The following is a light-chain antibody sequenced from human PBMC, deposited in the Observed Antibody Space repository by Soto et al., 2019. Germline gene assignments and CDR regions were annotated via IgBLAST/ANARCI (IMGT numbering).Light chain of an antibody. V-gene: IGLV8-61*01. Sequence: QTVVTQAPSFSVSPGGTVTLTCGLSSGSVSSRYYPSWYQQTPGQPPRTLIYSTNARSSGVPDRFAGSLLGSRAALTITGAQAEDESYYYCALYITTGISVFGGGTKLTVL. CDR1: SGSVSSRYY. CDR2: STN. CDR3: ALYITTGISV. J-gene: IGLJ2*01.